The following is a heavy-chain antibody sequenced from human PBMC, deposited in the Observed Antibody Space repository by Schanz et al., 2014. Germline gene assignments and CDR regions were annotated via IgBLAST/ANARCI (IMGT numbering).Heavy chain of an antibody. D-gene: IGHD5-12*01. V-gene: IGHV7-4-1*02. CDR3: ARGYSGYSHFDY. Sequence: QGHLVQSGAEVKEPGASVQVSCKASGYVFTAYYMHWVRQAPGQGLEWMGWINTNTANPTYAQGFTGRFVYTLDASVTTAYLEISSLKAEDTAVYYCARGYSGYSHFDYWGQGALVTVSS. J-gene: IGHJ4*02. CDR2: INTNTANP. CDR1: GYVFTAYY.